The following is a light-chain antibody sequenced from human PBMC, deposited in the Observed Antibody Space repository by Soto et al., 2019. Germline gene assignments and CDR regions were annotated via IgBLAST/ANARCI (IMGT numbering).Light chain of an antibody. Sequence: DIQMTQSPSSLSASVGDRVTITCRASQGISNYLAWYQQKPGKVPKLLIYAASTLQSGVPSRFSGSGSGTDFTLPISSLQPEDFATYYCQKYNSAPPFTFGPGTKVDIK. V-gene: IGKV1-27*01. CDR1: QGISNY. J-gene: IGKJ3*01. CDR3: QKYNSAPPFT. CDR2: AAS.